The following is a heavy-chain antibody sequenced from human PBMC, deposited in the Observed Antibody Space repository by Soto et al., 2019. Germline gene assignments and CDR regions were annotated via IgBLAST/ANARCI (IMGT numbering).Heavy chain of an antibody. CDR1: GFTFGIYS. CDR3: ARGDRFRCSCDRCFSDGLFLS. CDR2: INGSSSTM. V-gene: IGHV3-48*02. Sequence: EVQLVESGGGLVQRGGSLRLSCAASGFTFGIYSMNWVRQAPGKGLEWISYINGSSSTMYYAASVKGRFIISRDNADNSLYLQMNSLRDADTAVYYCARGDRFRCSCDRCFSDGLFLSWGQGTLVTVSS. J-gene: IGHJ5*02. D-gene: IGHD2-15*01.